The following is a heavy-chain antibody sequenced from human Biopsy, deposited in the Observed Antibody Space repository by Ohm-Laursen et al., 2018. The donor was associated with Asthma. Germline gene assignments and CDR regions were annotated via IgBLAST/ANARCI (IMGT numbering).Heavy chain of an antibody. CDR2: IMTVFGTT. CDR3: ARCQVGYSSGWSLLLKKIYYSGMDV. D-gene: IGHD6-19*01. V-gene: IGHV1-69*01. J-gene: IGHJ6*02. CDR1: GGTLSNFA. Sequence: SSVKVSCNAPGGTLSNFAISWVRQAPGQGLEWLGGIMTVFGTTNYAQKFQGRVTITADESTSAAYMEVTSLRSEDTAIYYCARCQVGYSSGWSLLLKKIYYSGMDVWGQGTAVTVSS.